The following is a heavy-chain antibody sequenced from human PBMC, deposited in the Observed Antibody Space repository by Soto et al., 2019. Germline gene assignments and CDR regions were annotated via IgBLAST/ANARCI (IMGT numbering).Heavy chain of an antibody. V-gene: IGHV1-2*02. CDR1: GYTFTDCY. D-gene: IGHD6-13*01. J-gene: IGHJ4*02. CDR2: INPRSGGT. Sequence: QVQLVQSGAEVKKPGPSVKVSCKASGYTFTDCYVHWVRQAPGQGLEWRGWINPRSGGTNIAQRFKGRVNMTRDMSISTVYMEMNRLKSDDPAVYYCVRDGLVSSARYYFDYWGQGTLVTVSS. CDR3: VRDGLVSSARYYFDY.